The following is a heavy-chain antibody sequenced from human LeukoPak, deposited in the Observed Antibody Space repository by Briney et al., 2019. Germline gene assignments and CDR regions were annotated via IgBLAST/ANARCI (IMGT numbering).Heavy chain of an antibody. CDR1: GFTFSSYW. V-gene: IGHV3-7*04. CDR2: IKQDGSEK. Sequence: GGSLRLSCAASGFTFSSYWMSWVRQAPGKGLEWVANIKQDGSEKYYVDSVKGRFTISRDNAKNSLYLQMNSLRAEDTAVYYCAREGYYYDSSVEDYWGQGTLVTVSS. D-gene: IGHD3-22*01. CDR3: AREGYYYDSSVEDY. J-gene: IGHJ4*02.